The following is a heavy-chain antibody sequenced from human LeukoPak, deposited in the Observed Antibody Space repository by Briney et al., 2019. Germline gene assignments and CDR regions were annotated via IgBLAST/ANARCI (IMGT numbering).Heavy chain of an antibody. J-gene: IGHJ3*02. V-gene: IGHV3-21*01. CDR2: ISSSSSYI. Sequence: GGSLRLSCVASGFTFSSYSMNWVRQAPGKGLEWVSSISSSSSYIYYADSVKGRFTISRDNAKNSLYLQMNSLRAEDTAVYYCARSAVASRDAFDIWGQGTMVTVSS. D-gene: IGHD2-15*01. CDR1: GFTFSSYS. CDR3: ARSAVASRDAFDI.